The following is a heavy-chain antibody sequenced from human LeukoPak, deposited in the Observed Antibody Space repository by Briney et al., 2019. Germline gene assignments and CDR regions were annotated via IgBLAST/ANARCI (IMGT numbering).Heavy chain of an antibody. D-gene: IGHD3-22*01. V-gene: IGHV3-53*01. CDR2: IYSGGST. Sequence: GGSLRLSCAASGFTVRSNYMSWVRQAPGKGLEWVSIIYSGGSTYYADSVKGRFTISRDNSKNTLYLQMNSLRAEDTAVYYCARVTYYYDSSGPPDWFDPWGQGTLVTVSS. CDR3: ARVTYYYDSSGPPDWFDP. CDR1: GFTVRSNY. J-gene: IGHJ5*02.